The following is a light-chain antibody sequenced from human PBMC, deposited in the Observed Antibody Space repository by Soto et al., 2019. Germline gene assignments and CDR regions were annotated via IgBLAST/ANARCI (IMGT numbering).Light chain of an antibody. CDR2: AAY. Sequence: DIQMTQSPSSLSASVGDRVTITCRASQSISSYLNWYQQKPGKAPKLLIYAAYSLQSGVPSRFSGSGSGTDFTLTISSLQPEDFATYYCQQSYSTLFTVGGGTKVEIK. V-gene: IGKV1-39*01. CDR1: QSISSY. J-gene: IGKJ4*01. CDR3: QQSYSTLFT.